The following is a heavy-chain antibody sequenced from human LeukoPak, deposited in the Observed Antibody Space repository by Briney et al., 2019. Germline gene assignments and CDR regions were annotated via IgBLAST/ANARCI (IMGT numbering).Heavy chain of an antibody. CDR1: GGSISSSSYY. V-gene: IGHV4-39*01. D-gene: IGHD3-16*01. Sequence: SETLSLTCTVSGGSISSSSYYWGWIRQPPGKGLEWIGSIYYSGSTYYNPSLKSRVTISVDTSKNQFSLKLSSVTAADTAVYYCARTTRFEDIAWFDPWRQGTLVTVSS. CDR2: IYYSGST. CDR3: ARTTRFEDIAWFDP. J-gene: IGHJ5*02.